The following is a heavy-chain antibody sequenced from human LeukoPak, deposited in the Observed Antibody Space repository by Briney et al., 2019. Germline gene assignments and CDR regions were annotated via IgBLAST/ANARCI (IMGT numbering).Heavy chain of an antibody. CDR1: GGTFSSYA. CDR3: ATEPGRTTVVTLGY. J-gene: IGHJ4*02. D-gene: IGHD4-23*01. CDR2: FDPEDGET. V-gene: IGHV1-24*01. Sequence: ASVKVSCKASGGTFSSYAISWVRQAPGQGLEWMGGFDPEDGETIYAQKFQGRVTMTEDTSTDTAYMELSSLRSEDTAVYYCATEPGRTTVVTLGYWGQGTLVTVSS.